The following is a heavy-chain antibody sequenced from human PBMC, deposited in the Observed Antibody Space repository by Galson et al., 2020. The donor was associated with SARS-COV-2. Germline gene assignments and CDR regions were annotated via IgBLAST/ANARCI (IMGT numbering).Heavy chain of an antibody. CDR1: GLTFTTTA. CDR2: FTSNGGHP. CDR3: VKGKSPYYYVGVYV. J-gene: IGHJ6*02. Sequence: GGSLRLSCAASGLTFTTTAMHWVRKAPGKGLECVSAFTSNGGHPYYADPVKGRFTISRDNSKNTLYLQMSSLRSEDTAVYYFVKGKSPYYYVGVYVWCQGTTVAVSS. V-gene: IGHV3-64D*08.